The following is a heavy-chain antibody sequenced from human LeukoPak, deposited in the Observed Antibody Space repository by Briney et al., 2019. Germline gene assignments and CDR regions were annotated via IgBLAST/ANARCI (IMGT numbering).Heavy chain of an antibody. J-gene: IGHJ6*03. CDR2: ISAYNGNT. V-gene: IGHV1-18*01. CDR1: GYTFTSYG. Sequence: ASVKVFCKASGYTFTSYGISWVRQAPGQGLEWMGWISAYNGNTNYAQKLQGRVTMTTDTSTSTAYRELRSLRSDDTAVYYCARGGSPVSPEYYYYMDVWGKGTTVTISS. CDR3: ARGGSPVSPEYYYYMDV. D-gene: IGHD2-8*01.